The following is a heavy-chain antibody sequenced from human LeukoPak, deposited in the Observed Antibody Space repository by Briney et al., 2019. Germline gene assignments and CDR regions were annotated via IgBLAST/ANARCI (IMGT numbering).Heavy chain of an antibody. Sequence: SETLSLTCTVSGGSFSSGNYYWSWIRQPPGTGLEWIGYIYYSGSTYYNPSLKSRVTISVDTSKNQFSLKLSSVTAADTAVYYCARDRVMTAFDIWGQGTMVTVSS. V-gene: IGHV4-30-4*08. D-gene: IGHD2-21*01. CDR1: GGSFSSGNYY. CDR2: IYYSGST. CDR3: ARDRVMTAFDI. J-gene: IGHJ3*02.